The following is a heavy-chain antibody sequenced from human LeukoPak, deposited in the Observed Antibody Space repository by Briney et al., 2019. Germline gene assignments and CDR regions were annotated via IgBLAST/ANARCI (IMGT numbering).Heavy chain of an antibody. CDR2: IYYSGST. Sequence: SETLSLTRTVSGGSISSHYWSWIRQPPGKGLEWIGYIYYSGSTNYNPSLKSRVTISVDTSKNQFSLKLSSVTAADTAVYYCAREKAARQYYYYMDVWGKGTTVTVSS. D-gene: IGHD6-6*01. CDR1: GGSISSHY. J-gene: IGHJ6*03. V-gene: IGHV4-59*11. CDR3: AREKAARQYYYYMDV.